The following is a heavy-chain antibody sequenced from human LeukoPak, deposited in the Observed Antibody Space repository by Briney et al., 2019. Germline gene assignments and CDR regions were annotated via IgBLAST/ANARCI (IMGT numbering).Heavy chain of an antibody. Sequence: PGGSLRLSCVASGFTFSDYAMNWVRQAPGKGLEWVSTFKTKYNQVYYAESVRGRFTISTDNSKNTVYLQMNSLRAEDTALYYCAKEYSVRNQFDYWGQGTLVAVSS. CDR3: AKEYSVRNQFDY. CDR2: FKTKYNQV. D-gene: IGHD1-14*01. CDR1: GFTFSDYA. J-gene: IGHJ4*02. V-gene: IGHV3-23*05.